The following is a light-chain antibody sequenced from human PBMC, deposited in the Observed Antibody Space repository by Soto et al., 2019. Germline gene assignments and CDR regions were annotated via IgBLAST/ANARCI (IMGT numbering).Light chain of an antibody. CDR3: SSYAGSNNHV. J-gene: IGLJ1*01. V-gene: IGLV2-8*01. CDR2: EVN. Sequence: QSALTHPPSASWSPGQSVTISCTGTSSDVGNYDSVSWYQHHPGKAPQAVIYEVNKRPSGVPDRFSGSKSGNTASLTVSGLQAEDEGDYYCSSYAGSNNHVFGTGTKVTVL. CDR1: SSDVGNYDS.